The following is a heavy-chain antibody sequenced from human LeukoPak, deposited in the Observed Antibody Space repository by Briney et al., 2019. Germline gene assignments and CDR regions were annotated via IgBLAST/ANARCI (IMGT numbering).Heavy chain of an antibody. CDR1: GFSFSAAW. CDR2: IKNDGSDK. CDR3: VNLGYSD. J-gene: IGHJ4*02. V-gene: IGHV3-7*01. Sequence: GGSLRLSCEASGFSFSAAWMTWVRQAPGKGLEWVATIKNDGSDKYYVDSVKSRFTLSRDNAKNLVYLQMNSLRVEDTAVYYCVNLGYSDGGQGTLVTVSS. D-gene: IGHD5-12*01.